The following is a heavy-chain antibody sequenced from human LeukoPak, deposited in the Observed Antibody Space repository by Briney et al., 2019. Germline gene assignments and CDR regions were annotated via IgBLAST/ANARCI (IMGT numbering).Heavy chain of an antibody. CDR3: ARGRRILVGDTNAGDYFDY. V-gene: IGHV1-2*02. D-gene: IGHD1-26*01. CDR2: VKPNSGDT. Sequence: GASVKVSCKASGYTFTDYYILWVRQAPGQGLEWMGWVKPNSGDTYYAQKFQGRVTMTRDTSIRIAYIEVSRLRSDDTAVYYCARGRRILVGDTNAGDYFDYWGQGALITVSS. CDR1: GYTFTDYY. J-gene: IGHJ4*02.